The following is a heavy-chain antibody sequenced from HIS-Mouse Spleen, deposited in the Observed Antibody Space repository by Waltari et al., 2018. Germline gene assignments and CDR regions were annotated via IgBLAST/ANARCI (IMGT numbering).Heavy chain of an antibody. CDR1: GLTVSGTL. J-gene: IGHJ4*02. D-gene: IGHD7-27*01. V-gene: IGHV3-53*01. Sequence: EVQLVESGGGLIQPGGSLRLSCAAPGLTVSGTLLSWGRQAPGKGLEWVSVIYSGGSTYYADSVKGRFTISRDNSKNTLYLQMNSLRAEDTAVYYCARVLNWGTFDYWGQGTLVTVSS. CDR3: ARVLNWGTFDY. CDR2: IYSGGST.